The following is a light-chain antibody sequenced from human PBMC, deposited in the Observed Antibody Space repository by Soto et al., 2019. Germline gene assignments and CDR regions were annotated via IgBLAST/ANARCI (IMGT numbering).Light chain of an antibody. CDR2: AAS. V-gene: IGKV1-9*01. J-gene: IGKJ4*01. CDR3: QQLNDHPRS. CDR1: QGLNNF. Sequence: DIQLTQSPSFLSASVGDRVTITCRASQGLNNFLAWYQHKPGKAPKLLIYAASTLQSGVPSRFSGSGSGTDFTLTISSLHPEDFATYYCQQLNDHPRSFGGGTKVELK.